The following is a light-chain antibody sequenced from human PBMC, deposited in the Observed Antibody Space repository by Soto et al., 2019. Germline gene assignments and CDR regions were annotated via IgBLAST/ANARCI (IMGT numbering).Light chain of an antibody. CDR2: EGS. CDR1: SSDVGSYNL. V-gene: IGLV2-14*02. CDR3: SSYTSSATWV. Sequence: QSVLTQPASVSGSPGQSITISCTGTSSDVGSYNLVSWYQQHPGKAPKLMIYEGSKRPSGVSNRFSGSKSGNTASLTLSGLQAEDEADYYCSSYTSSATWVFGGGTKLTVL. J-gene: IGLJ3*02.